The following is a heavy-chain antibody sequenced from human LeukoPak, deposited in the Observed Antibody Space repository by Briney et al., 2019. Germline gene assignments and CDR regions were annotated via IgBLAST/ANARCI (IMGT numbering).Heavy chain of an antibody. D-gene: IGHD3-22*01. CDR1: GNSISSGDNY. Sequence: PSETLSLTCTVSGNSISSGDNYWSWIRQPAGKGLGWIGRIYTSGSTNYNPSLESRVTISGDTSKNQFSLRLSSVTAADTAVYYCARASYSYDINGWVPFDYWGQGTLVTVSS. J-gene: IGHJ4*02. CDR3: ARASYSYDINGWVPFDY. V-gene: IGHV4-61*02. CDR2: IYTSGST.